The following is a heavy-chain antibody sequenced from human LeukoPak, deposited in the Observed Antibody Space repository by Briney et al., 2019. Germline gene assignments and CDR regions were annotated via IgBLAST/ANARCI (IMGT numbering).Heavy chain of an antibody. Sequence: PSETLSLTCTVSGGSMSSYYWSWIRQHAGKGLEWIGRIYSTGSTNYNPSLKSRVTMSVDASKNQFSLRLSSVTAADTAVYYCARDHQLYGSPWDWFDPWGQGMLVTVSS. J-gene: IGHJ5*02. CDR2: IYSTGST. CDR1: GGSMSSYY. CDR3: ARDHQLYGSPWDWFDP. V-gene: IGHV4-4*07. D-gene: IGHD3-10*01.